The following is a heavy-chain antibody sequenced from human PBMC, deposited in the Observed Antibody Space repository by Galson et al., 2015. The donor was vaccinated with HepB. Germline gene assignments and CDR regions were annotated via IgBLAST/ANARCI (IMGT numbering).Heavy chain of an antibody. J-gene: IGHJ6*02. CDR2: ISWNSGSI. CDR1: GFTFDDYA. V-gene: IGHV3-9*01. D-gene: IGHD6-19*01. Sequence: SLRLSCAASGFTFDDYAMHWVRQAPGKGLEWVSGISWNSGSIGYADSVKGRFTISRDNAKNSLYLQMNSLRAEDTALYYCAKGRKYSSGWYRSSYGMDVWGQGTTVTVSS. CDR3: AKGRKYSSGWYRSSYGMDV.